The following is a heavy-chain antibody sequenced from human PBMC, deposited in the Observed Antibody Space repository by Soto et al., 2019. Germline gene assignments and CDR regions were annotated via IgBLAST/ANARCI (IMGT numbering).Heavy chain of an antibody. Sequence: PGVSLRLSCAASGFNFKTYAMSWVRQAPGRGLEWVSAISSSGSRTYYADSVKGRFTISRDNSKNALFLEMNSLRAEDTALYYCAKERREVVSGTGDSWGRGTLVTVSS. D-gene: IGHD6-19*01. CDR2: ISSSGSRT. CDR3: AKERREVVSGTGDS. CDR1: GFNFKTYA. V-gene: IGHV3-23*01. J-gene: IGHJ4*02.